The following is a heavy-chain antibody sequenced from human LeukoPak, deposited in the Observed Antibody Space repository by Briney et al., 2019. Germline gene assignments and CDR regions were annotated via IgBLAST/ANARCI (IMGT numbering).Heavy chain of an antibody. CDR1: GFTFSSYW. CDR3: ARGVSYYGSGSSYYFDY. Sequence: GGSLRLSCAASGFTFSSYWMSWVRQAPGKGLEWVANIKQDGSEKYYVDSVKGRFTISRDNAKNSLYLQMNSLRAEDTAVYYCARGVSYYGSGSSYYFDYWGQGTLVTVSS. V-gene: IGHV3-7*01. D-gene: IGHD3-10*01. J-gene: IGHJ4*02. CDR2: IKQDGSEK.